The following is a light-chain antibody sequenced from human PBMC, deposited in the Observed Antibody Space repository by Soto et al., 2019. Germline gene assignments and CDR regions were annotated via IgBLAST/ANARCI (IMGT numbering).Light chain of an antibody. CDR3: QQSCSTPS. Sequence: IQMPQSPSSLSTSVGDRATITCRASQSISSYLNWYQQKPGKAPKLLIYAASSLQSGVPSRFSGSGSGTDFTLTISSLQPEDFATYYCQQSCSTPSFGQGTKVEIK. CDR1: QSISSY. V-gene: IGKV1-39*01. J-gene: IGKJ1*01. CDR2: AAS.